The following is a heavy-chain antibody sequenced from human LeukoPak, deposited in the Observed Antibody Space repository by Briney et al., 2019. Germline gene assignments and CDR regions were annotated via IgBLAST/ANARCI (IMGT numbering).Heavy chain of an antibody. J-gene: IGHJ4*02. CDR3: AREGYYDYVWGSYRPPYYFDY. Sequence: GGSLRLSCAASGFTFSDYYMSWIRQAPGKGLEWVSYISSSGSTIYYADSVKGRFTISRDNAKNSLYLQMNSLRAEDTAVYYCAREGYYDYVWGSYRPPYYFDYWGQGTLVTVSS. D-gene: IGHD3-16*02. V-gene: IGHV3-11*04. CDR1: GFTFSDYY. CDR2: ISSSGSTI.